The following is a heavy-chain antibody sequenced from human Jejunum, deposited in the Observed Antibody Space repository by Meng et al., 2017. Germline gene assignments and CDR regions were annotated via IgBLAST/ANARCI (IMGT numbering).Heavy chain of an antibody. CDR1: GYTFNTYG. V-gene: IGHV1-18*01. Sequence: VQMGQSVVGVKKHGAYVKVYCKASGYTFNTYGISWVRQAPGNGIEWMGWSNAYNGNTNYEEKLQGRVTMTTDTSTSTAYMELRNLRSDDTAVYYCARVASFVSDYWGQGTLVTASS. J-gene: IGHJ4*02. CDR2: SNAYNGNT. CDR3: ARVASFVSDY. D-gene: IGHD3-3*01.